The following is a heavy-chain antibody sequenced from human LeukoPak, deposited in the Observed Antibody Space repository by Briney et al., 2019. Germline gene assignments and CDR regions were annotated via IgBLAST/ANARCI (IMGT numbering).Heavy chain of an antibody. D-gene: IGHD5-24*01. CDR1: VYTFTGYY. CDR3: ARVAEDGYNWFDP. V-gene: IGHV1-2*06. CDR2: INPNSGGT. Sequence: ASVKVSCKASVYTFTGYYMHWVRQAPGQGLEWMGRINPNSGGTNYAQKFQGRVTMTRDTSISTAYMELSRLRSDDTAVYYCARVAEDGYNWFDPWGQGTLVTVSS. J-gene: IGHJ5*02.